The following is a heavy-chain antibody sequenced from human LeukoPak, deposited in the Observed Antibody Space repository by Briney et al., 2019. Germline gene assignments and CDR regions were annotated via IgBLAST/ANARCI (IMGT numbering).Heavy chain of an antibody. CDR1: GYRFSNYY. CDR2: IYPGGSDI. Sequence: GESLKISCKGSGYRFSNYYIDWVRQMPGKGLEWMGVIYPGGSDIRYSPSFQGQVTISADKSIDTAYLQWSSLKPSDSAMYYCASRTGSYYPFDSWGQGTLVTVSS. J-gene: IGHJ4*02. V-gene: IGHV5-51*01. CDR3: ASRTGSYYPFDS. D-gene: IGHD1-26*01.